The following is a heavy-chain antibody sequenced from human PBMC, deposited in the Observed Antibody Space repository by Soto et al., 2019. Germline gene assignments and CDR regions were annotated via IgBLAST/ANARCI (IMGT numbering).Heavy chain of an antibody. CDR1: GFTFRNYA. V-gene: IGHV3-23*01. J-gene: IGHJ6*02. Sequence: GGSLRLSCAASGFTFRNYAMSWVRQSPGKWLEWVSRISGNGGDINYADSVKGRFTISRDNSKNTLYLQMNSLRAEDTAVYYCAKRGDIVEVSRPFLGYGMDVWGPATTFTVSS. CDR2: ISGNGGDI. D-gene: IGHD2-2*01. CDR3: AKRGDIVEVSRPFLGYGMDV.